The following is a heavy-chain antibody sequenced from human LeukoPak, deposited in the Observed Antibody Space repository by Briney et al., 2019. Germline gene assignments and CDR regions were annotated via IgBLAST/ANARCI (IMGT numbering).Heavy chain of an antibody. D-gene: IGHD3-22*01. J-gene: IGHJ4*02. Sequence: SETLSLTCTVSGGSISSYYWSWIRQPPGKGLEWIGYIYYSGSTNYNPSLKSRVTISVDTSKNQFSLKLSSVTAVDTAVYYCARKYYDSSGYPLYYFDYWGQGTLVTVSS. V-gene: IGHV4-59*12. CDR2: IYYSGST. CDR3: ARKYYDSSGYPLYYFDY. CDR1: GGSISSYY.